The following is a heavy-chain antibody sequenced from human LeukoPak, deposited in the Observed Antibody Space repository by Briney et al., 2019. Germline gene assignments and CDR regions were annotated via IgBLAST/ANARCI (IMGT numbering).Heavy chain of an antibody. CDR1: GFTFSSYA. CDR3: VKTSGSPKGYFDY. CDR2: ININGDST. V-gene: IGHV3-64D*09. J-gene: IGHJ4*02. Sequence: PGGSLRLSCSASGFTFSSYAMYWVRQAPGKGLEYVSRININGDSTFYADSVKGRFTISRDNSKNTLYLQMSSLRAEDTALYYCVKTSGSPKGYFDYWGQGTLVTVST. D-gene: IGHD1-26*01.